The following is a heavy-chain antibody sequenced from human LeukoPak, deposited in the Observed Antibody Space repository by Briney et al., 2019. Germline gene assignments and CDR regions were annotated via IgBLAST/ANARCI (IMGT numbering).Heavy chain of an antibody. J-gene: IGHJ4*02. Sequence: ASVKVSCKASGYTFTGYYMHWVRQAPGQGLEWMGWINPNSGGTNYAQKFQGRVTMTRDTSISTAYMELSRLRSDDTAVYYCATVPALTIAATGVKGMGEYFDYWGQGILVTVSS. CDR3: ATVPALTIAATGVKGMGEYFDY. V-gene: IGHV1-2*02. CDR2: INPNSGGT. CDR1: GYTFTGYY. D-gene: IGHD6-13*01.